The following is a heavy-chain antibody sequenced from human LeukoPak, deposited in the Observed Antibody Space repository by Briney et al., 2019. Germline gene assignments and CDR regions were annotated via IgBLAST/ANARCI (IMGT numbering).Heavy chain of an antibody. CDR3: ARLDVGSGYLIDY. CDR2: IYTSGST. V-gene: IGHV4-61*02. J-gene: IGHJ4*02. Sequence: SETLSLTCTVSGGSISSGSYYWSWIRQPAGKGLEWIERIYTSGSTNYNPSLKSRVTISVDTSKNQFSLKLSSVTAADTAVYYCARLDVGSGYLIDYWGQGTLVTVSS. CDR1: GGSISSGSYY. D-gene: IGHD5-12*01.